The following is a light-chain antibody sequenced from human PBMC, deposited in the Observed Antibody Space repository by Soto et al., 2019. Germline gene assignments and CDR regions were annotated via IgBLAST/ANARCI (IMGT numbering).Light chain of an antibody. Sequence: DIQLTQSPAFLSASVGDRVTITCRASQGISSFLAWYQQKPGNAPKLLIYPASTLQRGVPSRFSGSGSGTEFTLTISSLQPEDFATYYCQQVNSYPITFGQGTRLDIK. V-gene: IGKV1-9*01. CDR1: QGISSF. CDR3: QQVNSYPIT. CDR2: PAS. J-gene: IGKJ5*01.